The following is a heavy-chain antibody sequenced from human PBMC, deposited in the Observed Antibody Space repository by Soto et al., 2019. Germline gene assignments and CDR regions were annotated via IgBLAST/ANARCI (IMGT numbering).Heavy chain of an antibody. CDR3: ARLPWHNWNYVWFDP. Sequence: SETLSLTCTVSGGSISSSSSYWGWIRQPPGKGREWIGSIYYSGSNYYNPYLKSRVTISVDTSKNQVARKLRAVTAADTAVYYCARLPWHNWNYVWFDPWGQGTLVTVSS. V-gene: IGHV4-39*01. CDR1: GGSISSSSSY. D-gene: IGHD1-7*01. CDR2: IYYSGSN. J-gene: IGHJ5*02.